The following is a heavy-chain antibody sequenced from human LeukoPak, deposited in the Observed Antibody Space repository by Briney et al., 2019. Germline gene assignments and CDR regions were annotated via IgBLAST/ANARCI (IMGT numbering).Heavy chain of an antibody. D-gene: IGHD5-18*01. J-gene: IGHJ3*02. CDR1: GGSISSSNW. Sequence: SETLSLTCAVSGGSISSSNWWSWVRQPPGKGLEWIGEIYHSGSTNYNPSLKSRVTISVDKSKNQFSLKLSSVTAADTAVYYCARSGIQLWFGHDAFDIWGQGTMVTVSS. V-gene: IGHV4-4*02. CDR3: ARSGIQLWFGHDAFDI. CDR2: IYHSGST.